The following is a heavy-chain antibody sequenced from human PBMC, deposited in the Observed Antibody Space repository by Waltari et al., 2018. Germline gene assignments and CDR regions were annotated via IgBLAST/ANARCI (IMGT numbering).Heavy chain of an antibody. J-gene: IGHJ4*02. CDR1: GVSISSLY. D-gene: IGHD1-26*01. CDR3: ARVRYSGNYYYFDS. V-gene: IGHV4-59*01. CDR2: IYSSGST. Sequence: QVQLQESGPGLVKPSETLSLTCTVSGVSISSLYWSWIRQPPVKGLEWLGYIYSSGSTHYNPSLQSRVTISVDTSKSHVSLTLTSVTAADTAVYYCARVRYSGNYYYFDSWGRGTLVTVSS.